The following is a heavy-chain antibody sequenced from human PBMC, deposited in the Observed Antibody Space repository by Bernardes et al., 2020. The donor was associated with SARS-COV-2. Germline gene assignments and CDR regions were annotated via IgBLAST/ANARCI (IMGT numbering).Heavy chain of an antibody. J-gene: IGHJ6*02. V-gene: IGHV3-21*01. CDR3: AGLFEYSSSSGYYYGMDV. CDR2: ISSSSSYI. Sequence: GGSLRLSCAASGFTFSSYSMNWVRQAPGKGLEWVSSISSSSSYIYYADSVKGRFTISRDNAKNSLYLQMNSLRAEDTAVYYCAGLFEYSSSSGYYYGMDVWGQGTTVTVSS. CDR1: GFTFSSYS. D-gene: IGHD6-6*01.